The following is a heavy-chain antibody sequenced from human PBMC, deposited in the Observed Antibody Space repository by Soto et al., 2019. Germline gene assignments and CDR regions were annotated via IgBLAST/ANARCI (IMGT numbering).Heavy chain of an antibody. V-gene: IGHV3-33*01. CDR2: IWYDGSNK. CDR3: AREGSSWPFDY. J-gene: IGHJ4*02. CDR1: GFTFSSYG. Sequence: GGSLRLSCAASGFTFSSYGMHWVRRAPGKGLEWVAVIWYDGSNKYYADSVKGRFTISRDNSKNTLYLQMNSLRAEDTAVYYCAREGSSWPFDYWGQGTLVTVSS. D-gene: IGHD6-13*01.